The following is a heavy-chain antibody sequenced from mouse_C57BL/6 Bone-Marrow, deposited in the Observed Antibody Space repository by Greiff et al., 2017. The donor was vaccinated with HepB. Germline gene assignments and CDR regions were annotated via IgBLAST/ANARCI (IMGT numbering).Heavy chain of an antibody. CDR3: ARMRWLLPAY. CDR2: IWWDDDK. CDR1: GFSLSTFGMG. J-gene: IGHJ3*01. V-gene: IGHV8-8*01. Sequence: QVTLKESGPGILQPSQTLSLTCSFSGFSLSTFGMGVGWIRQPSGKGLEWLAHIWWDDDKYYNPALKSRLTISKATSKNQVFLKIANVDTAATATYYCARMRWLLPAYWGQGTLVTVSA. D-gene: IGHD2-3*01.